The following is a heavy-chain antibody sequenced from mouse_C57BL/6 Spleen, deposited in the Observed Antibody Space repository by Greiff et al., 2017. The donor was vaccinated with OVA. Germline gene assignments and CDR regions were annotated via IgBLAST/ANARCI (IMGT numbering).Heavy chain of an antibody. D-gene: IGHD1-2*01. V-gene: IGHV2-2*01. J-gene: IGHJ3*01. CDR3: ARPSLRAWFAY. CDR2: ILRGGST. CDR1: GFSLTSYG. Sequence: VQLVESGPGLVQPSQSLSITCTVSGFSLTSYGVHWVRQSPGKGLEWLGVILRGGSTDYNAAFISRLSNSKDNSKSQVFVKMNSLQADDTAIYYCARPSLRAWFAYWGQGTLVTVSA.